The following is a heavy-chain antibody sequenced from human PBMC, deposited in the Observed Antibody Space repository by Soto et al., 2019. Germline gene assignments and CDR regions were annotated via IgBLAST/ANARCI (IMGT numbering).Heavy chain of an antibody. CDR2: ISSNGGST. Sequence: GGSLRLSCSASGFTFSSYAMHWVRQAPGKGLEYVSAISSNGGSTYYADSVKGRFTISRDNSKNTLYLQMSSLRAEDTAVYYCLKSPLPWGLPSLSFDYWGQGTLVTVSS. CDR1: GFTFSSYA. CDR3: LKSPLPWGLPSLSFDY. V-gene: IGHV3-64D*09. J-gene: IGHJ4*02. D-gene: IGHD3-16*01.